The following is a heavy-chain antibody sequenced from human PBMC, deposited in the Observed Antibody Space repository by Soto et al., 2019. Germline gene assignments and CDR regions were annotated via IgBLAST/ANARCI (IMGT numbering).Heavy chain of an antibody. D-gene: IGHD2-15*01. CDR2: ISGSGGST. J-gene: IGHJ6*04. CDR1: GFTFSSYA. Sequence: PGGSLRLSCAASGFTFSSYAMSWVRQAPGKGLEWVSAISGSGGSTYYADSAKGRFTISRDNVQNTLYWQMNSLSAEDTAVYYCARDDVLWDGGRCYGVTLDGWGKESTVTVAS. V-gene: IGHV3-23*01. CDR3: ARDDVLWDGGRCYGVTLDG.